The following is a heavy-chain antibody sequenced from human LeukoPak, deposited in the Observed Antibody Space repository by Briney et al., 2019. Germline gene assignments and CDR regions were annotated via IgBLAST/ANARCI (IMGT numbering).Heavy chain of an antibody. J-gene: IGHJ4*02. CDR1: GGSISSYY. CDR2: IYYSGST. Sequence: SETLSLTCTVSGGSISSYYWSWIRQPPGKGLEWIGYIYYSGSTNYNPSLKSRVTISVDTSKNQFSLKLNSVTAADTAVYYCARFRQLVSFDYWGQGTLVTVSS. V-gene: IGHV4-59*01. D-gene: IGHD6-13*01. CDR3: ARFRQLVSFDY.